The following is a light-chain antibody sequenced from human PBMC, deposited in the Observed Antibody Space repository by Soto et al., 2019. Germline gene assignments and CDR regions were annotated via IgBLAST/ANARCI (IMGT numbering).Light chain of an antibody. CDR1: PSVSSN. CDR3: HKYNNWPRT. CDR2: GAS. V-gene: IGKV3-15*01. J-gene: IGKJ2*01. Sequence: EIVRTQSPATLSVPPGSRATISGRASPSVSSNLAWYQQKPGQPPRPLIYGASTRATGIPPRFSGSGSGTEFTLTITSLQSEVFAVYYCHKYNNWPRTFAQGPKVNI.